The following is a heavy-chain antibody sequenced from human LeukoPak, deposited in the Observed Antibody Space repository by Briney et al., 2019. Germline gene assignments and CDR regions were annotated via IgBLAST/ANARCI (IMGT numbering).Heavy chain of an antibody. CDR3: AKDGPEGAFDI. CDR2: IRYDGSNR. J-gene: IGHJ3*02. Sequence: GGSLRLSCAASGFTFSSCGMHWVRQAPGKGLEWVAFIRYDGSNRYYADSVKGRFTISRDNSKNTLYLQMNSLRAEDTAVYYCAKDGPEGAFDIWSQGTMVTVSS. D-gene: IGHD1-14*01. V-gene: IGHV3-30*02. CDR1: GFTFSSCG.